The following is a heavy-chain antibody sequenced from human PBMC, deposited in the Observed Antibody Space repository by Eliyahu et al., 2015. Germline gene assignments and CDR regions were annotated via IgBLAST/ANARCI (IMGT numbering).Heavy chain of an antibody. CDR3: AKRNTGSCYSAIDY. Sequence: EVQLVESGGGLVQPGXSLRXXCAXSGXTXXSYAMSWVRQAPGKGLEWVSVIXDSGGSTYYADSVKGRFTISRDNSKNAVYLHMNSLRAEDTAVYHCAKRNTGSCYSAIDYWGQGTLVTVSS. D-gene: IGHD2-15*01. CDR2: IXDSGGST. CDR1: GXTXXSYA. J-gene: IGHJ4*02. V-gene: IGHV3-23*04.